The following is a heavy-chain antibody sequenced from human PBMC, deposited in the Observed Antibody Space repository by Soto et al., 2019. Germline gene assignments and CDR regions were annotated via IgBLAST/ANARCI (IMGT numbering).Heavy chain of an antibody. CDR2: IYYSGTT. D-gene: IGHD3-22*01. CDR1: GDSVTTVGHY. CDR3: ARAPWYETSGYLFDS. V-gene: IGHV4-31*03. Sequence: SETLSLTCPVSGDSVTTVGHYWGWIRRHPGKVLEWIGFIYYSGTTHYNPSLEGRVTISAETSSNQFSLTLRSATAADTAVYDCARAPWYETSGYLFDSWGQGTLVTVSS. J-gene: IGHJ4*02.